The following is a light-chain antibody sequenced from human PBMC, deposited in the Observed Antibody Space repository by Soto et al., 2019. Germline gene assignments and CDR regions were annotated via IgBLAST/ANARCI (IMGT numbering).Light chain of an antibody. CDR3: SFYTSSDTPYV. Sequence: QSVLTQPASVSGSPGQSITISCTGTSSDVGAYDYVSWFQQHPDKAPKLIISVVSNRPSGVSNRFSGSKSGNTASLTISGLQAEDEADYYCSFYTSSDTPYVFGTGTKLTVL. J-gene: IGLJ1*01. CDR1: SSDVGAYDY. CDR2: VVS. V-gene: IGLV2-14*01.